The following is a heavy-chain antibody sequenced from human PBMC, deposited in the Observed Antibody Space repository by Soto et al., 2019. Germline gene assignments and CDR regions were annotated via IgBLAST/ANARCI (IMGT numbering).Heavy chain of an antibody. J-gene: IGHJ3*02. V-gene: IGHV1-18*01. D-gene: IGHD3-22*01. Sequence: ASVKVSCKASGYTFTSYGISWVRQAPGQGLEWMGRISAYNGNTNYAQKLQGRVTMTTDTSTSTAYMELRSLRSDDTAVYYCARDKYYYDSSGTGGAFDIWGQGTMVTVSS. CDR2: ISAYNGNT. CDR1: GYTFTSYG. CDR3: ARDKYYYDSSGTGGAFDI.